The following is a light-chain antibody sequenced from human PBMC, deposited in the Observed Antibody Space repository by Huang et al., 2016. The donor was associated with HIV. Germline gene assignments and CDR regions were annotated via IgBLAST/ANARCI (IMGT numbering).Light chain of an antibody. CDR1: QSLLRNNGYNY. V-gene: IGKV2-28*01. Sequence: IVMTQSPLSLPVTPGEPASISCRSSQSLLRNNGYNYLAWYLQRPGQSPQLLIYLGSNRASGVPDRFSGSGSGTNFTLKISRVEADDLGTYYCMQGLQTPRVTFGPGTKVDIK. CDR3: MQGLQTPRVT. CDR2: LGS. J-gene: IGKJ3*01.